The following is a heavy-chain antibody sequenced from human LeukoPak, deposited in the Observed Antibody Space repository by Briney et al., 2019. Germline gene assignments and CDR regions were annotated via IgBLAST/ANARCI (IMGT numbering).Heavy chain of an antibody. D-gene: IGHD1-1*01. Sequence: SETLSLTCTVSGGSISSYYWSWIRQPAGKGLEWIGHIYTSGSTNYNPSLKSRVTMSVDTSKNQFSLKLSSVTAADTAVYYCARGTMSGAIGGTIDYWGQGTLVTVSS. CDR1: GGSISSYY. J-gene: IGHJ4*02. CDR3: ARGTMSGAIGGTIDY. V-gene: IGHV4-4*07. CDR2: IYTSGST.